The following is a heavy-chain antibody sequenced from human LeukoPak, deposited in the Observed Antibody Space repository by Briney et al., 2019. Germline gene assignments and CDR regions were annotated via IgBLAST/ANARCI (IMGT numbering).Heavy chain of an antibody. V-gene: IGHV4-61*02. J-gene: IGHJ4*02. D-gene: IGHD4-17*01. CDR3: ARGGRYGDYRLDY. CDR1: GGSISSGSYY. Sequence: PSETLSLTCTVSGGSISSGSYYWSWIRQPAGKGLEWIGRIYTSGSTNYNPSLKSRVTISVDTSKNQFSLKLSSVTAADTAVYYCARGGRYGDYRLDYWGQGTLVTVSS. CDR2: IYTSGST.